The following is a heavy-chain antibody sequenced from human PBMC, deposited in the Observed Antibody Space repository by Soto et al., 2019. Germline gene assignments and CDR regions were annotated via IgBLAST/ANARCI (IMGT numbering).Heavy chain of an antibody. J-gene: IGHJ4*02. V-gene: IGHV3-30-3*01. D-gene: IGHD4-4*01. CDR3: ARAQLATGTTVLDY. Sequence: QVQLVESGGGVVQPGRSLRLSCAASGFTFSSYAMYWVRQAPGKGLEWVAVISYDGSNKYYADSVKGRFTISRDNSKNTLYLQMNSLRAEDTAVYYCARAQLATGTTVLDYWGQGTLVTVSS. CDR2: ISYDGSNK. CDR1: GFTFSSYA.